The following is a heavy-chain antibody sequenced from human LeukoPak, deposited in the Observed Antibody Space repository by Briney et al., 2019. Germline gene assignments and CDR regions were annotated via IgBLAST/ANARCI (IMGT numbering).Heavy chain of an antibody. V-gene: IGHV4-39*01. CDR2: IYYSGST. D-gene: IGHD1-26*01. CDR1: GGSISSSSYY. J-gene: IGHJ5*02. Sequence: SGTLSLTCTVSGGSISSSSYYWGWIRQPPGKGLEWIGSIYYSGSTYYNPSLKSRVTISVDTSKNQFSLKLSSVTAADTAVYYCARRGGYNWFDPWGQGTLVTVSS. CDR3: ARRGGYNWFDP.